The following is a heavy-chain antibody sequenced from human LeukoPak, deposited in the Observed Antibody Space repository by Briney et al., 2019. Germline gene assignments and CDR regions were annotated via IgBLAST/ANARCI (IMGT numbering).Heavy chain of an antibody. V-gene: IGHV4-61*02. CDR3: ARYRSGYLDY. Sequence: TLSLTCTVSGDSITTDNFFWTWIRQPAGKGLEWIGRVKPSGGTDYNPSLTSRVIISVDTSRTQYSLRLSSVTAADTAVYYCARYRSGYLDYWGQGTLVTVSS. J-gene: IGHJ4*02. CDR2: VKPSGGT. D-gene: IGHD1-1*01. CDR1: GDSITTDNFF.